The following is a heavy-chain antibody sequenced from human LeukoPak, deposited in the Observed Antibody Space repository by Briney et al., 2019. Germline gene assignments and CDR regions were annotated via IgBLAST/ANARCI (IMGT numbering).Heavy chain of an antibody. J-gene: IGHJ4*02. CDR1: GFTFSSYS. CDR2: ISSSSSYI. V-gene: IGHV3-21*01. CDR3: ARDLGYCSSTSRSGFWEY. Sequence: GGSLRLSCAASGFTFSSYSMNWVRQAPGKGLEWVSSISSSSSYIYYADSVKGRFTISRDNAKNSLYLQMNSQRAEDTAVYYCARDLGYCSSTSRSGFWEYWGQGTLVTVSS. D-gene: IGHD2-2*01.